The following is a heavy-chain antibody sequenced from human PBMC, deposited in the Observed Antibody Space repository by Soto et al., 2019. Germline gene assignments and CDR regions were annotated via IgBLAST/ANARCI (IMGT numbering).Heavy chain of an antibody. Sequence: ASVKVSCKASGYTFTSYYMHWVRQAPGQGLEWMGIINPSGGSTSYAQKFQGRVTMTRDTSTSTVYMELSSLRSEDTAVYYCARDPYSSGWYTGGNYYGMDVWGRGTTVTVSS. CDR1: GYTFTSYY. D-gene: IGHD6-19*01. J-gene: IGHJ6*02. CDR2: INPSGGST. V-gene: IGHV1-46*01. CDR3: ARDPYSSGWYTGGNYYGMDV.